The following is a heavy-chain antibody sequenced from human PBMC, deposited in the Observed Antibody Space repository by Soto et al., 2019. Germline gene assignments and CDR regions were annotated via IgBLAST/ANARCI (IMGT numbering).Heavy chain of an antibody. Sequence: PSETLSLTCAVYGGSFSGYYWSWIRQPPGKGLEWIGEINHSGSTNYNPSLKSRVTISVDTSKNQFSLKLSSVTAADTAVYYCARALRLHLGELPALPGYWGQGTLVTVSS. CDR2: INHSGST. J-gene: IGHJ4*02. CDR1: GGSFSGYY. V-gene: IGHV4-34*01. D-gene: IGHD3-16*01. CDR3: ARALRLHLGELPALPGY.